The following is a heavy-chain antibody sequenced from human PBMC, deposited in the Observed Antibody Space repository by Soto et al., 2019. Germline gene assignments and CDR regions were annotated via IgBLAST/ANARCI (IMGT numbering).Heavy chain of an antibody. J-gene: IGHJ6*02. CDR2: IIPIFGTA. CDR3: AIQMATIRQYYYYYGMDV. Sequence: SVKVSCKASGGTFSSYAISWVRQAPGQGLEWMGGIIPIFGTANYAQKFQGRVTITADESTSTAYMELSSLRSEDTAVYYFAIQMATIRQYYYYYGMDVWGQGTTVTVSS. D-gene: IGHD5-12*01. CDR1: GGTFSSYA. V-gene: IGHV1-69*13.